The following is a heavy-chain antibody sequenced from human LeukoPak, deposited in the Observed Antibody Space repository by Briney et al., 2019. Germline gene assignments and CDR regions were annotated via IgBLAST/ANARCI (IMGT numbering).Heavy chain of an antibody. J-gene: IGHJ4*02. D-gene: IGHD4-17*01. CDR1: GFTFSGSA. CDR2: IRSKPNSYAT. CDR3: TTGVTKARNY. V-gene: IGHV3-73*01. Sequence: TGGSLRLSCAASGFTFSGSAMNWVRQASGKGLEWVGRIRSKPNSYATAYVASVKGRFTISRDDSKNTLYLQMNSLKTEDTAVYYCTTGVTKARNYWGQGTLVTVSS.